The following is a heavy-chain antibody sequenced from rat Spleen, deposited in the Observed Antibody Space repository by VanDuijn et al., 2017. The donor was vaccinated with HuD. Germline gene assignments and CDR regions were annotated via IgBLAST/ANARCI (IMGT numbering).Heavy chain of an antibody. CDR1: GYSITSNY. V-gene: IGHV3-3*01. CDR2: ISSAGST. Sequence: EVQLQESGPGLVKPSQSLSLTCSVTGYSITSNYWGWIRKFPGNKLEWMGYISSAGSTNYNPSLKSPISITRDTSKNQFFLQVNSVTTDDTATYYCARSDGVHYYLPFADWGQGTLVTVSS. CDR3: ARSDGVHYYLPFAD. D-gene: IGHD1-12*02. J-gene: IGHJ3*01.